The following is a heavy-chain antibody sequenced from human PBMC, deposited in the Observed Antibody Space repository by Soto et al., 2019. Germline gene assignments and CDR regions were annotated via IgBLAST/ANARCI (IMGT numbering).Heavy chain of an antibody. V-gene: IGHV1-2*02. J-gene: IGHJ4*02. CDR1: GYGNTGDY. D-gene: IGHD3-10*01. CDR2: INPNSGGT. Sequence: GPAAEVTWGDRGYGNTGDYMRWVRQAPGQGLEWMGWINPNSGGTNYAQKFQGRVTMTRDTSISTAYMELSRLRSEETAGYYCARERSQLRGQRTLVTVSS. CDR3: ARERSQL.